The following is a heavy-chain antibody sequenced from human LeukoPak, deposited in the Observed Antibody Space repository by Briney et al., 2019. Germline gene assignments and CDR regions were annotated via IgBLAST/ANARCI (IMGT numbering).Heavy chain of an antibody. CDR3: ARDAPDFWSGYYRFDYYYYYMDV. D-gene: IGHD3-3*01. Sequence: SETLSLTCTVSGGSISSGSYYWSWIRQPAGKGLEWIGRIYTSGSTNYNPSIKSRVTISVDTSKNQFSLKLSSVTAADTAVYYCARDAPDFWSGYYRFDYYYYYMDVWGKGTTVTVSS. V-gene: IGHV4-61*02. CDR2: IYTSGST. CDR1: GGSISSGSYY. J-gene: IGHJ6*03.